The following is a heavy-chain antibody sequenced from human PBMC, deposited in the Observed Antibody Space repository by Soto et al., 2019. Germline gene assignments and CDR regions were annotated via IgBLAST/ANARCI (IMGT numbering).Heavy chain of an antibody. J-gene: IGHJ4*02. Sequence: EVQLVESGGGLVQPGGSLRLSCAASGFTFSSNWMHWVRQAPGKGLVWVSRINSDGSSTSYAGSGKGRSTIPRDNAKNPLYLQMNSLRAEDTAVYYCARVGVDLDYWGQGTLVTVSS. V-gene: IGHV3-74*01. CDR1: GFTFSSNW. D-gene: IGHD3-10*01. CDR2: INSDGSST. CDR3: ARVGVDLDY.